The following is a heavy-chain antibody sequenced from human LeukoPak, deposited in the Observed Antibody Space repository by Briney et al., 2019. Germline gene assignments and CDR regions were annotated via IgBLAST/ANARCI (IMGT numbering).Heavy chain of an antibody. V-gene: IGHV4-4*07. D-gene: IGHD3-10*01. Sequence: SETLSLTCTVSGGSISSHDWTWIRQPAGKGLEWIGRIYISGSPNYNPSLKSRVTISVDTSKNQFSLKLSSVTAADTAVYYCARVGYFGSGNYYNDRGAFDYWGQGTLVTVSS. J-gene: IGHJ4*02. CDR3: ARVGYFGSGNYYNDRGAFDY. CDR2: IYISGSP. CDR1: GGSISSHD.